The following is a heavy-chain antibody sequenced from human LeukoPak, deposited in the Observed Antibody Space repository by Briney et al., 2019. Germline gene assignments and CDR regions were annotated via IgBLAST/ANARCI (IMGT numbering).Heavy chain of an antibody. CDR1: GGSISSGGYY. J-gene: IGHJ4*02. D-gene: IGHD6-13*01. V-gene: IGHV4-31*03. CDR2: IYYSGST. Sequence: PSQTLSLTCTVSGGSISSGGYYWSWIRQHPGKGLEWIGYIYYSGSTYYNPSLKSRVTISVDTSKNQFSLKLSSVTAADTAVYYCAGLLNSGYSSSWSYYFDYWGQGTLVTVSS. CDR3: AGLLNSGYSSSWSYYFDY.